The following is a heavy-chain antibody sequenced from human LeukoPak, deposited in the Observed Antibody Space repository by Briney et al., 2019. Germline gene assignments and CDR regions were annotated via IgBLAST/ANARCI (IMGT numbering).Heavy chain of an antibody. CDR3: ARGRAYYDILTGYYMHDAFDI. Sequence: PSETLSLTCAVSGYSISSGYYWGWIRQPPGKGLEWIGSMYHSGSTYYNSSLKSRVTISIDTSKNQFSLKLSSVTAADTAVYYCARGRAYYDILTGYYMHDAFDIWGQGTMVTVSS. V-gene: IGHV4-38-2*01. J-gene: IGHJ3*02. D-gene: IGHD3-9*01. CDR1: GYSISSGYY. CDR2: MYHSGST.